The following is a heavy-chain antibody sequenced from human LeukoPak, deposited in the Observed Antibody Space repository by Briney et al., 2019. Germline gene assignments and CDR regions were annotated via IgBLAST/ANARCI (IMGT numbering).Heavy chain of an antibody. CDR2: IYYSGST. J-gene: IGHJ4*02. Sequence: SETLSLTCTASGVSISSSSYYWGWIRQPPGKGLEWIGSIYYSGSTYYNPSLKSRVTISVDTSKNQFSLKLSSVTAVDTAVYYCASTSGSYDYWGQGTLVTVSS. V-gene: IGHV4-39*01. CDR1: GVSISSSSYY. CDR3: ASTSGSYDY. D-gene: IGHD1-26*01.